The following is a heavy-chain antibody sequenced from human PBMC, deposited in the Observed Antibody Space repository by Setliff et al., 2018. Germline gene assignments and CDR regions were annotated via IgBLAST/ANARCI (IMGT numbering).Heavy chain of an antibody. Sequence: SETLSLTCTISGGSITSGSFYWSWIRQPAGKKLEWIGRIHASGSPDYNPSFKSRVTISRDTSTNQFSLKLGSVTAADTAVYYCARERYFDWFFEDWGHGTLVTVSS. J-gene: IGHJ4*01. CDR3: ARERYFDWFFED. V-gene: IGHV4-61*02. D-gene: IGHD3-9*01. CDR2: IHASGSP. CDR1: GGSITSGSFY.